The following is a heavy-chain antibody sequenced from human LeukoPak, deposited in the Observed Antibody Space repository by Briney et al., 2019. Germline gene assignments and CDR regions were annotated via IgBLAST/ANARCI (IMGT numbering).Heavy chain of an antibody. D-gene: IGHD3-16*01. CDR2: ISYDGSNK. J-gene: IGHJ6*02. CDR1: GFTFSSYG. CDR3: AKSGGKWNYYYGIDG. V-gene: IGHV3-30*18. Sequence: PGRSLRLSCAASGFTFSSYGMYWVRQAPGKGLEWVAIISYDGSNKYYADSVKGRFTISRDNSKNTLYLQMNSLRAEDTAVYYCAKSGGKWNYYYGIDGWGQGTTVTVSS.